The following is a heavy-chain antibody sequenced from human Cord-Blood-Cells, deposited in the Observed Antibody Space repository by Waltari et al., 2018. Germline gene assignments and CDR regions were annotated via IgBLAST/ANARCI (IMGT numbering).Heavy chain of an antibody. CDR3: ARGGSSGFDY. V-gene: IGHV4-34*01. CDR1: GGSFGGYY. D-gene: IGHD6-19*01. J-gene: IGHJ4*02. Sequence: QVQLLQWGAGRLKPSETLSPTCAVSGGSFGGYYRSWLRQPPGEGLEWIWEMNHSGSTNYNPSRKSRVTISVDTSKNQFSLKLSSVTAADTAVYYCARGGSSGFDYWGQGTLVTVSS. CDR2: MNHSGST.